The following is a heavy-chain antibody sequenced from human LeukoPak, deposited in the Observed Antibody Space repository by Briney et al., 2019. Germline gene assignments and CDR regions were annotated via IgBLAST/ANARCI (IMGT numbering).Heavy chain of an antibody. CDR3: AKDQRGEGFDY. V-gene: IGHV3-30*18. J-gene: IGHJ4*02. CDR1: GFTFSSYG. Sequence: GGSLRLSCAASGFTFSSYGMHWVRQAPGKGLEWVAVISYDGSNKYYADSVKGRFTISRDNSKNTLYLQMNSLRAEDTAVYYCAKDQRGEGFDYWGQGTLVTVSS. D-gene: IGHD3-16*01. CDR2: ISYDGSNK.